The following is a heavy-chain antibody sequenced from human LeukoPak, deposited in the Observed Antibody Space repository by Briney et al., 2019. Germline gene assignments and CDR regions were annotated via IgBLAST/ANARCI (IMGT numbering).Heavy chain of an antibody. CDR1: GFTFSSYG. J-gene: IGHJ4*02. CDR2: ICYDGSNK. CDR3: ARGFDWPQPFDY. Sequence: GGSLRLSCAASGFTFSSYGMHWVRQAPGKGLEWVAVICYDGSNKYYADSVKGRFTISRDNSKNTLYLQMNSLRAEDTAVHYCARGFDWPQPFDYWGQGTLVTVSS. V-gene: IGHV3-33*01. D-gene: IGHD3-9*01.